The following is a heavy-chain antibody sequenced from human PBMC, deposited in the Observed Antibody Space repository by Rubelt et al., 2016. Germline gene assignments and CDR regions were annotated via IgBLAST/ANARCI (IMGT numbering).Heavy chain of an antibody. CDR1: GGSISSSSYY. Sequence: QPQLQESGPGLVKPSETLSLTCTVSGGSISSSSYYWGWIRQPPGKGLEWIGSIYYSGSTYYNPSLKSRVTISVDTSKNQFSLKLSSVTAADTAVYYCARDTAMVSDYYYYYGMDVWGQGTTVTVSS. J-gene: IGHJ6*02. D-gene: IGHD5-18*01. V-gene: IGHV4-39*07. CDR2: IYYSGST. CDR3: ARDTAMVSDYYYYYGMDV.